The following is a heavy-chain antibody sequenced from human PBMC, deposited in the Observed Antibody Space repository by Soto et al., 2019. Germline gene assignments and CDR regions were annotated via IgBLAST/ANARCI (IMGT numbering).Heavy chain of an antibody. J-gene: IGHJ6*02. CDR2: IIPIFGTA. V-gene: IGHV1-69*13. CDR3: VRDWRLTVSYYYGMDV. D-gene: IGHD2-21*01. Sequence: GASVKVSCKASGGTFSSYAISWVRQAPGQGLEWMGGIIPIFGTANYAQKFQGRVTITADESTSTAYMELSSLRSEDTAVYYCVRDWRLTVSYYYGMDVWGQWTTVAVSS. CDR1: GGTFSSYA.